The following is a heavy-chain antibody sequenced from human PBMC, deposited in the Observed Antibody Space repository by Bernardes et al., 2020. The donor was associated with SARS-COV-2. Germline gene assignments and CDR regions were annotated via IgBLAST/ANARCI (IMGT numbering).Heavy chain of an antibody. J-gene: IGHJ5*02. D-gene: IGHD3-3*01. CDR1: AYTFTDNY. V-gene: IGHV1-2*06. Sequence: APVNVSCKASAYTFTDNYLYWVGQAPGQRLEWMGRINPNSACPKYAQKFQSRVTMTRDTSINTAYMEVTRLTSDDTAVYYCARGNWVEYYDLTGNLDLWSQGTLVTVSS. CDR2: INPNSACP. CDR3: ARGNWVEYYDLTGNLDL.